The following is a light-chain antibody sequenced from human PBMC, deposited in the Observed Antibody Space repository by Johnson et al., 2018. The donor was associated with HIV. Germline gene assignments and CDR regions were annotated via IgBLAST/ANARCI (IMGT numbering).Light chain of an antibody. V-gene: IGLV1-51*01. J-gene: IGLJ1*01. Sequence: QSVLTQPPSVSAAPGQKVTISCSGSSSNIGNNYVSWYQQLPGTAPKLLIYDNNKRPSGIPDRFSGSKSGTSATLGITGLQTGDEADYYCGTWDSSMSAHNYVFGTGTKVPLL. CDR2: DNN. CDR1: SSNIGNNY. CDR3: GTWDSSMSAHNYV.